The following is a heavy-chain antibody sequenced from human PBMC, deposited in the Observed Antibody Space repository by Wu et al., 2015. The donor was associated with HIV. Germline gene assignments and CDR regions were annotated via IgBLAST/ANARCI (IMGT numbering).Heavy chain of an antibody. CDR2: INPNSGGT. D-gene: IGHD3-3*01. CDR1: GYTFTGYY. Sequence: QVQLVQSGAEVKKPGASVKVSCKASGYTFTGYYMHWVRQAPGQGLEWMGWINPNSGGTNYAQKFQGRVTMTRDTSISTAYMELSRLRSDDTAVYYCARDGVDYDFWIRLNYMDVWGKGTTVTVSS. V-gene: IGHV1-2*02. J-gene: IGHJ6*03. CDR3: ARDGVDYDFWIRLNYMDV.